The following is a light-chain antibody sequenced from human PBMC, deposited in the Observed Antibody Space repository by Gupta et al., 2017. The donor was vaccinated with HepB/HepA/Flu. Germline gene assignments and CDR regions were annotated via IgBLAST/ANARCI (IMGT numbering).Light chain of an antibody. V-gene: IGLV7-43*01. CDR3: LLHYGIVWV. CDR2: RTN. Sequence: QTVVTQEPSLTVSPGGTVTLTCASSTGAVTSDRYVNWFQQKPGQAPTTLIYRTNNKHSWTPARFSGSLLGDKAALTLSGVQPEDEADYYCLLHYGIVWVFGGGTKLTVL. J-gene: IGLJ3*02. CDR1: TGAVTSDRY.